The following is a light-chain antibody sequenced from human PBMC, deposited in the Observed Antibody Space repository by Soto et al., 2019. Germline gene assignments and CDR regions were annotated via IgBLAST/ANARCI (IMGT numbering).Light chain of an antibody. J-gene: IGLJ2*01. CDR3: SSSTSSTTHVV. CDR1: SSDIGGYNY. CDR2: DVS. Sequence: QSALTQPASVSGSPGQSITISCTGTSSDIGGYNYVSWYQQHPGKAPKLMIYDVSHRPSGISNRFSGSKSGNTASLTISGLQAEDEADYYCSSSTSSTTHVVFGGGTKLT. V-gene: IGLV2-14*01.